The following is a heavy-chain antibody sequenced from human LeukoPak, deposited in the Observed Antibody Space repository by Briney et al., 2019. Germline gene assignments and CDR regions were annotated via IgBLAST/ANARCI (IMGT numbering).Heavy chain of an antibody. Sequence: PSETLSLTCTVCGDSVSGISFYWSWIRQPPGKGLQYIGYIQYGGSTNYNPSLKSRVTISVDTSKNQFSLKLSSVTAADTAVYYCARYYDSSGYWSTPHFDYWGQGTLVTVSS. CDR1: GDSVSGISFY. V-gene: IGHV4-61*01. J-gene: IGHJ4*02. D-gene: IGHD3-22*01. CDR3: ARYYDSSGYWSTPHFDY. CDR2: IQYGGST.